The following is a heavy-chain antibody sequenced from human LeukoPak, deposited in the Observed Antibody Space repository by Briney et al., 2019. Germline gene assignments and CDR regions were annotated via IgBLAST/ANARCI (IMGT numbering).Heavy chain of an antibody. J-gene: IGHJ4*02. CDR2: IYPGDSDT. V-gene: IGHV5-51*07. Sequence: GESLKISCKGSGYTFTSYWIGWVHQMPGKGLEWMAIIYPGDSDTRYSPSFQGQVTISADKSISTAYLQWSSLKASDTAMYYCARSYCSSASCYNGFDYWGQGTLVTVSS. D-gene: IGHD2-2*02. CDR1: GYTFTSYW. CDR3: ARSYCSSASCYNGFDY.